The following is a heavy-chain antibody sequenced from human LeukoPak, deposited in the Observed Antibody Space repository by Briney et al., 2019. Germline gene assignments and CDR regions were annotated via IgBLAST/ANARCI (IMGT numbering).Heavy chain of an antibody. CDR1: GGTFSSYT. V-gene: IGHV1-69*04. Sequence: EASVKVSCKASGGTFSSYTISWVRQAPGQGLEWMGRIIPILGIANYAQKFQGRVTITADKSTSTAYMELSSLRSEDTAVYYCAGDRDGSPVHFDYWGQGTLVTVSS. D-gene: IGHD5-24*01. CDR3: AGDRDGSPVHFDY. CDR2: IIPILGIA. J-gene: IGHJ4*02.